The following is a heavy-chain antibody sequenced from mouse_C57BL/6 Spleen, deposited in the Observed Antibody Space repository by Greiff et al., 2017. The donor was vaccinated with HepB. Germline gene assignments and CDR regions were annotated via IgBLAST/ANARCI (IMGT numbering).Heavy chain of an antibody. D-gene: IGHD2-4*01. CDR2: IYPGSGST. CDR1: GYTFTSYW. Sequence: QVQLQQPGAELVKPGASVKMSCKASGYTFTSYWITWVKQRPGQGLEWIGDIYPGSGSTNYNEKLKSKATLTVDTSSSTACMQLSSLTSEDSAVYYCARFVFDNDGPSYAMDYWGQGTSVTVSS. CDR3: ARFVFDNDGPSYAMDY. V-gene: IGHV1-55*01. J-gene: IGHJ4*01.